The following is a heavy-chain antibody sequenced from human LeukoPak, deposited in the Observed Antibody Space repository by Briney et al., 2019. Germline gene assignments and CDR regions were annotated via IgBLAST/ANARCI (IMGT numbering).Heavy chain of an antibody. CDR2: IIPILGIA. V-gene: IGHV1-69*04. Sequence: SVKVSCKASGYTFTSYGISWVRQAPGQGLEWMGRIIPILGIANYAQKFQGRVTITADKSTSTAYMELSSLRSEDTAVYYCARDINTAAIDYWGQGTLVTVSS. CDR3: ARDINTAAIDY. D-gene: IGHD5-18*01. CDR1: GYTFTSYG. J-gene: IGHJ4*02.